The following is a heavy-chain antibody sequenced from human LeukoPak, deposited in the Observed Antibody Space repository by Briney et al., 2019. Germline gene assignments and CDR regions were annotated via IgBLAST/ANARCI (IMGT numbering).Heavy chain of an antibody. CDR3: ARSLYNWNYRYYFDY. CDR1: AFSLNAYN. V-gene: IGHV3-21*01. Sequence: GVLRLSCAASAFSLNAYNMNWVRQAPGKGLEWVSSISYTGTYIYYADSVKGRFTISRDNSKNTLYLQMNSLRAEDTAVYYCARSLYNWNYRYYFDYWGQGTLVTVSS. CDR2: ISYTGTYI. J-gene: IGHJ4*02. D-gene: IGHD1-7*01.